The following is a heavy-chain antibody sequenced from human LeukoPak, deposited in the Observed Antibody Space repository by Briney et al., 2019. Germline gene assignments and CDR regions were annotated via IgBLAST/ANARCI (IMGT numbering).Heavy chain of an antibody. CDR2: ISYNGVNK. CDR3: ARARTSWHGASIDY. CDR1: VFNFSGHA. J-gene: IGHJ4*02. D-gene: IGHD1-14*01. V-gene: IGHV3-30*03. Sequence: GGSLRLSCTASVFNFSGHAMHWVRQTPGKGLEWVAVISYNGVNKNYGDSVTGRFTISRDNSRNTVYGQMGSLRSEDTAVYYCARARTSWHGASIDYWGQGTLVTVSS.